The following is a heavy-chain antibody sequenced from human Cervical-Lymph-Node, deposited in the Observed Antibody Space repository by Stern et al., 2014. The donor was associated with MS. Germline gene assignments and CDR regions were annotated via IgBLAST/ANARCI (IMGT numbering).Heavy chain of an antibody. CDR2: IYPDDSDT. CDR1: GYSFNIYW. V-gene: IGHV5-51*01. J-gene: IGHJ6*02. CDR3: AGRGMDV. Sequence: VQLVQSGAEVNKPGESLTISCKGFGYSFNIYWIAWVRQGPGKGLEWMGLIYPDDSDTGYGSSFQGTVTFTVDKSNSHDCMAWRSLKASDTATYFWAGRGMDVWGQGTSVTVSS.